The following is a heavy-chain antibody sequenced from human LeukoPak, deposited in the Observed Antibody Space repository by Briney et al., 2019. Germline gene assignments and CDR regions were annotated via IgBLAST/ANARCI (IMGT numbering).Heavy chain of an antibody. CDR1: GYTFTGYY. CDR3: ARDSLVATISTGDY. D-gene: IGHD5-12*01. V-gene: IGHV1-18*04. Sequence: ASVKVSCKASGYTFTGYYMHWVRQAPGQGLEWMGWISAYDGNTNYAQKLQGRVTMTTDTSTSTAYMELRSLRSDDTAVYYCARDSLVATISTGDYWGQGTLVTVSS. CDR2: ISAYDGNT. J-gene: IGHJ4*02.